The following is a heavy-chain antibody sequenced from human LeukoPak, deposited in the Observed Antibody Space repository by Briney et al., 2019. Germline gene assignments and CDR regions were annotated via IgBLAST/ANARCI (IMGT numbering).Heavy chain of an antibody. D-gene: IGHD1-26*01. CDR2: IYYSGST. J-gene: IGHJ4*02. Sequence: SETLSLTCTVSGGSISSSSYYWGWIRQPPGKGLEWIGSIYYSGSTYYNPSLESRVTISVDTSKNQFSLKLSSVTAADTAVYYCAGGAVWELLKIDYWGQGTLVTVSS. CDR3: AGGAVWELLKIDY. V-gene: IGHV4-39*01. CDR1: GGSISSSSYY.